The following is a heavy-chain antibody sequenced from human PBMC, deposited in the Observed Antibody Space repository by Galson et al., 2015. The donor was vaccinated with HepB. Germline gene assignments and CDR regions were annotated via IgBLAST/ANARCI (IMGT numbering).Heavy chain of an antibody. D-gene: IGHD5-18*01. V-gene: IGHV3-48*03. J-gene: IGHJ4*02. Sequence: SLRLSCAASGFTFSSYDIHWVRQAPGKGLEWVSCLSSSDDTIYYADSVKGRSTISKDNAQNSLFLEMNTLRAEDTAFYYCAASYTFGHGYFDYWGQGTLVTVSS. CDR3: AASYTFGHGYFDY. CDR2: LSSSDDTI. CDR1: GFTFSSYD.